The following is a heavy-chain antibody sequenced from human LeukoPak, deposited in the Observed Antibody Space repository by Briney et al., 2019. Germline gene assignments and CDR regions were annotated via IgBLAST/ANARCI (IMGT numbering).Heavy chain of an antibody. D-gene: IGHD3-3*01. Sequence: GGSLRLSCAASGFTFSSYGMHWVRQAPGKGLEWVAFIRYDGSNKYYADSVKGRLTISRDNSKNTLYLQMNSLRAEDTAVYYCARDLKGDFWSGYLFDYWGQGTLVTVSS. CDR1: GFTFSSYG. CDR3: ARDLKGDFWSGYLFDY. CDR2: IRYDGSNK. V-gene: IGHV3-30*02. J-gene: IGHJ4*02.